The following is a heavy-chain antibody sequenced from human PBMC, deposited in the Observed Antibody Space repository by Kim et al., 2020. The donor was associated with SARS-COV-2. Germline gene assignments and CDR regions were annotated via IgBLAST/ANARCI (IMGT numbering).Heavy chain of an antibody. CDR3: AKDGVESLWGAVAGYYYYGMDV. V-gene: IGHV3-33*06. D-gene: IGHD6-19*01. CDR1: GFTFSSYG. Sequence: GGSLRLSCAASGFTFSSYGMHWVRQAPGKGLEWVAVIWYDGSNKYYADSVKGRFTISRDNSKNTLYLQMNSLRAEDTAVYYCAKDGVESLWGAVAGYYYYGMDVWGQGTTVTVSS. CDR2: IWYDGSNK. J-gene: IGHJ6*02.